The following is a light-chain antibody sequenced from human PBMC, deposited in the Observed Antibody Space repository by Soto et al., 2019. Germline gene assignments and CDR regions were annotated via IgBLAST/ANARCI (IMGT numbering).Light chain of an antibody. Sequence: EIVLTQSPGTLSLSPGERATLSCRASQSVSSTYLAWYQQKPGQAPRLLIYGASSRATGIPDRFSGSGSGTDFTLTISRLEPEDFAVYYCQKYGTSPTWTFGHGTTVEIK. V-gene: IGKV3-20*01. CDR1: QSVSSTY. J-gene: IGKJ1*01. CDR3: QKYGTSPTWT. CDR2: GAS.